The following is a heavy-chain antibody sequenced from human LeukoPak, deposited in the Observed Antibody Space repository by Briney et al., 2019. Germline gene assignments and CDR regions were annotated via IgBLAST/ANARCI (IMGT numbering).Heavy chain of an antibody. Sequence: PGGSRRLSCAASGFTFSSYAMSWVRQSPGKGLEWVSAISSSGGGTYYADSVKGRFTISRDNSKNTVYLQMNSLRAEDTAVYYCAKVPTYYYDSSGYPIYWGQGTLVTVSS. CDR1: GFTFSSYA. J-gene: IGHJ4*02. D-gene: IGHD3-22*01. V-gene: IGHV3-23*01. CDR3: AKVPTYYYDSSGYPIY. CDR2: ISSSGGGT.